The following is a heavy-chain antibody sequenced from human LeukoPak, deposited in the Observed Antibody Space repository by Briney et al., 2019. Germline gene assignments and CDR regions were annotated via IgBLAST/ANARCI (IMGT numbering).Heavy chain of an antibody. Sequence: GGSLRLSCAVPGFTFSSYGMSWVRQAPGKGPEWVSGISGSGASSFYADSVKGRFTISGDNAKNSLYLQMNSLRAEDTAVYYCARALGYSYGYAVDYWGQGTLVTVSS. CDR1: GFTFSSYG. CDR2: ISGSGASS. V-gene: IGHV3-23*01. J-gene: IGHJ4*02. CDR3: ARALGYSYGYAVDY. D-gene: IGHD5-18*01.